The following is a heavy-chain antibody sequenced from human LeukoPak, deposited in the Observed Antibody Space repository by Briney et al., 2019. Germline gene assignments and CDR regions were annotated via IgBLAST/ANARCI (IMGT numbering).Heavy chain of an antibody. CDR2: INPNSGGT. D-gene: IGHD2-2*01. CDR3: ASWGREYQLLRVV. V-gene: IGHV1-2*02. J-gene: IGHJ4*02. CDR1: GYTFTGYY. Sequence: ASVKVSFKASGYTFTGYYMHWVRQAPGQGLEWMGWINPNSGGTNYAQKFQGRVTMTSDTSISTAYMELSRLRSDDTAVYYCASWGREYQLLRVVWGQGTLVTVSS.